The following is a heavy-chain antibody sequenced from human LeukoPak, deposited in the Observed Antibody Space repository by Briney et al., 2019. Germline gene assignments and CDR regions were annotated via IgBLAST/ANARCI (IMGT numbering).Heavy chain of an antibody. J-gene: IGHJ6*02. CDR1: GYRFTSYW. D-gene: IGHD3-22*01. Sequence: GESLKISCQGSGYRFTSYWIGWVRPLPGKGLERMGIIYPGDSDTRYSPSFQGQVTISADKSISTAYLQWSSLKASDTAMYYCARHLPYYYDSSGYFNYYGMDVWGQGTTVTVSS. CDR3: ARHLPYYYDSSGYFNYYGMDV. V-gene: IGHV5-51*01. CDR2: IYPGDSDT.